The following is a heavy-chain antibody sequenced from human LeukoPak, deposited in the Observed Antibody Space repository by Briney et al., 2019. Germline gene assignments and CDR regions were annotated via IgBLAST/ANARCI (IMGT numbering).Heavy chain of an antibody. CDR1: GFTFSSYG. CDR3: TKDRLTMSVSGSGSDY. D-gene: IGHD3-10*01. J-gene: IGHJ4*02. CDR2: IRHNGIDK. V-gene: IGHV3-30*02. Sequence: PGGSLRLSCAASGFTFSSYGMHWVRQAPGKGLEWVAFIRHNGIDKYLADSLKGRFIISRDNSKNTLYLLMDSLRPEDTAFYYCTKDRLTMSVSGSGSDYWGQGTLLTVSS.